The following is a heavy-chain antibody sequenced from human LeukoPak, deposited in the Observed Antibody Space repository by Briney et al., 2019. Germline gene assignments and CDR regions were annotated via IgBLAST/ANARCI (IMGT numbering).Heavy chain of an antibody. Sequence: ASVKVSCKASGYTFTSYGINWVRQAPGQGLEWMGWISAYNGDTNYAQKLQGRVTMTTDTSTSTAYMELRSLRSDDTAVYYCARLSGYDFAGYYFDYWGQGTLVTVSS. CDR2: ISAYNGDT. J-gene: IGHJ4*02. CDR3: ARLSGYDFAGYYFDY. CDR1: GYTFTSYG. D-gene: IGHD5-12*01. V-gene: IGHV1-18*01.